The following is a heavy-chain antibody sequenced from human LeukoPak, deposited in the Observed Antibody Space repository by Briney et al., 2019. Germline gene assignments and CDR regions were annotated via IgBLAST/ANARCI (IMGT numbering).Heavy chain of an antibody. V-gene: IGHV3-48*01. CDR2: ISSSSSTI. CDR1: GFTFTNYV. Sequence: PGGSLRLSCAASGFTFTNYVMNWVRQAPGKGLEWVSYISSSSSTIYYADSVKGRFTISRDNSKNTLYLQMNSLRAEDTAVYYCAKVSTWSKYYFDYWGQGTLVTVSS. CDR3: AKVSTWSKYYFDY. J-gene: IGHJ4*02. D-gene: IGHD6-13*01.